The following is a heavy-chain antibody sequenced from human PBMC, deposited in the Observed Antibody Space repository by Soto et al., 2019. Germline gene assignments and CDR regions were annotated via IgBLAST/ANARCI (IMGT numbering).Heavy chain of an antibody. D-gene: IGHD2-8*01. Sequence: SETLSLTCTVSGVSITSYFWSWIRQTPGKGLDWIGSISFSGATYSNPSLKGRAALSVDTSENHLSLTLNSVTSADTAVYFCARYNSYAIDYWGRGTLVTVSS. CDR1: GVSITSYF. CDR2: ISFSGAT. V-gene: IGHV4-59*01. CDR3: ARYNSYAIDY. J-gene: IGHJ4*02.